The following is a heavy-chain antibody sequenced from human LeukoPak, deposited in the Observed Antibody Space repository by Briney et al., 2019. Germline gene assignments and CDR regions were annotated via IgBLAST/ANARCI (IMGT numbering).Heavy chain of an antibody. CDR2: FDPEDGVT. V-gene: IGHV1-24*01. J-gene: IGHJ6*03. D-gene: IGHD1-26*01. CDR3: ATSSSMASDMDV. Sequence: ASVKVSCKVSGYTLTELSMHWVRQAPGKGLEWMGGFDPEDGVTIYAQKFQGRVAMTEDTSTDTAYMELSSLRSEDTAVYYCATSSSMASDMDVWGKGTTVTVSS. CDR1: GYTLTELS.